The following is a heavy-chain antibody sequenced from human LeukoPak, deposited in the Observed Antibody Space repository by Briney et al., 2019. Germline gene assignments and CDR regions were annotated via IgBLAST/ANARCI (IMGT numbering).Heavy chain of an antibody. Sequence: PGGSLRLPCAVSGFTFSSYSMSWVRQAPGKGLEWVSSISSSGTYKYYADSVKGRFTISRDNAKNSLHLQMNSLRDEDTAVYYCARDPGNFDYWGQGTLVTVSS. V-gene: IGHV3-21*01. D-gene: IGHD6-13*01. CDR3: ARDPGNFDY. J-gene: IGHJ4*02. CDR2: ISSSGTYK. CDR1: GFTFSSYS.